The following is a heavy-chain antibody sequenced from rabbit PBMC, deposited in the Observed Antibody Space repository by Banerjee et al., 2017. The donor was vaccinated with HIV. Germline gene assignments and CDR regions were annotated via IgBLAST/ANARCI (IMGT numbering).Heavy chain of an antibody. D-gene: IGHD4-1*01. Sequence: EESGGGLVQPEGSLTLTCKASGSDISSNAMCWVRQAPGKGLELIACIYSSNGDKWYASWVNGRFTISRSTSLNTVDLKMTSLTAADTATYFCARDLAGVIGWNFNFWGPGTLVTVS. V-gene: IGHV1S47*01. CDR3: ARDLAGVIGWNFNF. CDR2: IYSSNGDK. J-gene: IGHJ4*01. CDR1: GSDISSNA.